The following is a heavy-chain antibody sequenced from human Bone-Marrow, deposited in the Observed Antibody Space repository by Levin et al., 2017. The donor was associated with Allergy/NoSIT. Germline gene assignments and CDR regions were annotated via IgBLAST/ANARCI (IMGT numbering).Heavy chain of an antibody. CDR1: GASVNDGDTYY. V-gene: IGHV4-39*07. J-gene: IGHJ5*01. Sequence: PSETLSLTCTVSGASVNDGDTYYWGWIRQPPGKGLEWIGSIYNSEITFYNESLKSRVTISQDTPKNQIFLRLASVTAADTALYYCARARRITPRGTGNWFDSWGQGALVTVSS. D-gene: IGHD1-14*01. CDR3: ARARRITPRGTGNWFDS. CDR2: IYNSEIT.